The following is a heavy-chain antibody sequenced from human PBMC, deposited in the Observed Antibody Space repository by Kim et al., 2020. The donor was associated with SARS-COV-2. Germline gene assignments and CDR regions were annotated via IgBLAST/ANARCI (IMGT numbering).Heavy chain of an antibody. CDR1: GGSFSGYY. V-gene: IGHV4-34*01. Sequence: SETLSLTCAVYGGSFSGYYWSWIRQPPGKGLEWIGEINHSGSTNYNPSLKSRVTISVDTSKNQFSLKLSSVTAADTAVYYCARVARRGYCSSTSCYPMDVWGQGTTVTVSS. J-gene: IGHJ6*02. D-gene: IGHD2-2*03. CDR2: INHSGST. CDR3: ARVARRGYCSSTSCYPMDV.